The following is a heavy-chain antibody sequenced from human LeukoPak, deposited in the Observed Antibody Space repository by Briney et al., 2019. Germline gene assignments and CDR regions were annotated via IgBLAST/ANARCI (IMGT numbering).Heavy chain of an antibody. Sequence: PSETLSLTCTVSGGSISSYYWSWIRQPPGKGLEWIGYIYYSGSTNYNPSLKSRVTISVDTSKNQFSLKLSSVTAADTAVYYCARGVGATTARGWFDPWGQGTLVTVSS. CDR3: ARGVGATTARGWFDP. CDR2: IYYSGST. CDR1: GGSISSYY. D-gene: IGHD1-26*01. J-gene: IGHJ5*02. V-gene: IGHV4-59*08.